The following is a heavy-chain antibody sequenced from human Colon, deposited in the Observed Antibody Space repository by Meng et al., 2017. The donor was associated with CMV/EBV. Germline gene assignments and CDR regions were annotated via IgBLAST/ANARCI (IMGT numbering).Heavy chain of an antibody. Sequence: YGCIFSSYYRTWMRQTPGKGLEWIGKINHSEDSNYYTSLKRRDTILVDTSKNQLSLNLSSVTAADTAVYYCARGLLTHLRPTNSFDHWGQGAPVTVSS. V-gene: IGHV4-34*01. CDR1: GCIFSSYY. D-gene: IGHD2-15*01. CDR2: INHSEDS. CDR3: ARGLLTHLRPTNSFDH. J-gene: IGHJ5*02.